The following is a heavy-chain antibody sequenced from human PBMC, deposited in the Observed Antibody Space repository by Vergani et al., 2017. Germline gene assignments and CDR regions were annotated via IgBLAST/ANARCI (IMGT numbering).Heavy chain of an antibody. J-gene: IGHJ5*02. CDR2: INPNSGGT. Sequence: QVQLVQSGAEVKKPGASVKVSCKASGYTFTGYYMHWVRQAPGQGLEWMGWINPNSGGTNYAQKFQDRVTMTRDTSISTAYMELSRLRSDDTAVYYCARFALSIRSFYDILTGPEGGGMFDPWGQGTLVTVSS. V-gene: IGHV1-2*02. D-gene: IGHD3-9*01. CDR1: GYTFTGYY. CDR3: ARFALSIRSFYDILTGPEGGGMFDP.